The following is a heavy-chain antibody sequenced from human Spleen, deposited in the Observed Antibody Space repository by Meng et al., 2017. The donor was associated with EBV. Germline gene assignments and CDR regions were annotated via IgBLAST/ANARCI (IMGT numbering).Heavy chain of an antibody. D-gene: IGHD3-22*01. V-gene: IGHV4-30-4*01. Sequence: QGQRQESGPGLVKPSQTLSLTCGVYGGSISSGGDYWSWIRQPPGKGLEWIGYIFDSGTTYYNPSLKSRLTISVDTSKNQFSLKLSSVTAADTAMYYCARSMNLYYYDNSGSLVDYWGQGTLVPVSS. J-gene: IGHJ4*02. CDR2: IFDSGTT. CDR1: GGSISSGGDY. CDR3: ARSMNLYYYDNSGSLVDY.